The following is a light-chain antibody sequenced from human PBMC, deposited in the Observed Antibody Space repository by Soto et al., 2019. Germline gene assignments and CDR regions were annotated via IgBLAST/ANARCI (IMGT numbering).Light chain of an antibody. Sequence: DIQMTQSPSSLSASVGDIVTITCRSRQGISNYLAWYQQKPGKVPKLLIYAASTLQSGVPSRFSGSGSGTDFTLTISSLQPEDVATYYCQKYNSAPRTFGPGTKVDIK. J-gene: IGKJ3*01. CDR2: AAS. CDR3: QKYNSAPRT. V-gene: IGKV1-27*01. CDR1: QGISNY.